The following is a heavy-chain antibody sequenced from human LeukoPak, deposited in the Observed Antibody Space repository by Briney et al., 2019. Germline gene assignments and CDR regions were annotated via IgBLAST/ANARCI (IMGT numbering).Heavy chain of an antibody. CDR2: INHSGST. V-gene: IGHV4-34*01. D-gene: IGHD4-17*01. CDR1: GGSFSGYY. CDR3: ARGTMTTVTYYFDY. J-gene: IGHJ4*02. Sequence: PSETLSLTCAVYGGSFSGYYWSWIRQPPGKGLEWIGEINHSGSTKYNPSLKSRVTISVDTSKNQFSLKLSSVTAADTAVYYCARGTMTTVTYYFDYWGQGTLVTVSS.